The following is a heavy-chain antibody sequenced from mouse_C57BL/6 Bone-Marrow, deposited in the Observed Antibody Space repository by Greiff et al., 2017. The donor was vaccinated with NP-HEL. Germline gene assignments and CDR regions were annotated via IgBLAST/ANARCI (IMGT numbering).Heavy chain of an antibody. Sequence: EVQRVESGGDLVKPGGSLKLSCAASGFTFSSYGMSWVRQTPDKRLEWVATISSGGSYTYYPDSVKGRFTISRDNAKNTLYLQMSSLKSEDTAMYYCARHGYYGNYGFAYWGQGTLVTVSA. J-gene: IGHJ3*01. CDR1: GFTFSSYG. CDR3: ARHGYYGNYGFAY. D-gene: IGHD2-1*01. V-gene: IGHV5-6*01. CDR2: ISSGGSYT.